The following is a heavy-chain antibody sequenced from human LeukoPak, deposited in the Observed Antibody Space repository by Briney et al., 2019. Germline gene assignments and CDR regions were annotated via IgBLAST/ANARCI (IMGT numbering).Heavy chain of an antibody. CDR1: GFTFSGYS. J-gene: IGHJ4*02. D-gene: IGHD5-12*01. V-gene: IGHV3-21*01. Sequence: GGSLRLSCAASGFTFSGYSMNWVRQAPGKGLEWVSPISSSSSYIYYADSVKGRFTISRDNAKNSLYLQINSLRAEDTAVYYCARGKSGYDYRFDHWGQGTLVTVSS. CDR2: ISSSSSYI. CDR3: ARGKSGYDYRFDH.